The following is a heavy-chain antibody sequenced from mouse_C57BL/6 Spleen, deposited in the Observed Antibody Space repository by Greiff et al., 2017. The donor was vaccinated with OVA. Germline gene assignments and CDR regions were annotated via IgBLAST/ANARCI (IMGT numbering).Heavy chain of an antibody. V-gene: IGHV1-54*01. D-gene: IGHD1-1*01. CDR3: ARYYYGSDYYAIDY. J-gene: IGHJ4*01. Sequence: VQLQQSGAELVRPGTSVKVSCKASGYAFTNYLIEWVKQRPGQGLEWIGVINPGSGGTNYNEKFKGKATLTADKSSSTAYMQLSSLTSEDSAVYFCARYYYGSDYYAIDYWGQGTSVTVSS. CDR1: GYAFTNYL. CDR2: INPGSGGT.